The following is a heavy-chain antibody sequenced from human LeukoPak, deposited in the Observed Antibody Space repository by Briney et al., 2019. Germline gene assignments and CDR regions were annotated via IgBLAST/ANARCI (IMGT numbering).Heavy chain of an antibody. D-gene: IGHD3-22*01. Sequence: ASLKVSCKASGGTFSSYAISWVRQAPGQGLEWMGGIIPIFGTANYAQKLQGRVTLTTDTSTSTAYLELRSLRSDDTAVYYCARHPDYYYDSSGPGDYWGQGTLVTVSS. CDR2: IIPIFGTA. V-gene: IGHV1-69*05. CDR1: GGTFSSYA. J-gene: IGHJ4*02. CDR3: ARHPDYYYDSSGPGDY.